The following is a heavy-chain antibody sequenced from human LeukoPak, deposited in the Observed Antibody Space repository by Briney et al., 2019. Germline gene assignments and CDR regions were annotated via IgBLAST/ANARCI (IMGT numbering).Heavy chain of an antibody. V-gene: IGHV1-69*06. CDR1: GGTFSSFD. CDR2: IIPSFGTP. CDR3: ASLSRSRFDY. Sequence: GASVKVSCKASGGTFSSFDISWVRQARGQGLEWMGGIIPSFGTPNYAQKFQGRVTIIADNFTGTAYMELSSLRSEDTAVYYCASLSRSRFDYWGQGTLVTVSS. J-gene: IGHJ4*02. D-gene: IGHD6-13*01.